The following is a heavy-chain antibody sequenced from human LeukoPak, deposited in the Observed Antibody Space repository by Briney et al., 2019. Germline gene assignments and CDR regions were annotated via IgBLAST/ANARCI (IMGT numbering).Heavy chain of an antibody. J-gene: IGHJ6*03. Sequence: SETLSLTCTVSGGSINSYYWSWVRQPPGKGLEWNGYIYDTGSTNYSPSLKSRVTISVDTSKNQFSLKLSSVTAADTALYYCARAKGNSNYPYYYMDVWGKGTTVTVSS. CDR2: IYDTGST. CDR3: ARAKGNSNYPYYYMDV. V-gene: IGHV4-59*01. CDR1: GGSINSYY. D-gene: IGHD4-11*01.